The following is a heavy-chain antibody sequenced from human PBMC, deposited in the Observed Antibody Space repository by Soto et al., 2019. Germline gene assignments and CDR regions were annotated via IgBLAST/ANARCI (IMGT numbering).Heavy chain of an antibody. CDR3: VKADSGSYYAH. V-gene: IGHV3-64D*08. J-gene: IGHJ4*02. Sequence: GGSLRLPCSASGFTFSSYAMNWVRQAPGKGLEYVSAISTGGGTTYYADSVKGRFTISRDNSKSTLYLQMSSLRPEDTAVYYCVKADSGSYYAHWGQGTPVTVSS. D-gene: IGHD3-22*01. CDR2: ISTGGGTT. CDR1: GFTFSSYA.